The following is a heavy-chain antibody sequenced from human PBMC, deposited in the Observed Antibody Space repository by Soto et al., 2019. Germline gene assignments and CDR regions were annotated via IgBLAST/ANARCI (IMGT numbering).Heavy chain of an antibody. CDR2: IFYSGST. CDR1: GGPISGDYY. J-gene: IGHJ4*02. CDR3: GLEGVVFDSSGYPRRYFDF. Sequence: QVQLQESGPRLVRPSETLSLTCNVSGGPISGDYYWTWIRQPPGKGLEWIGYIFYSGSTSYNPSLKSRVTLSVAPAKKQFSLRPSSVTAADTPVYYCGLEGVVFDSSGYPRRYFDFWGQAILVTVSS. V-gene: IGHV4-30-4*01. D-gene: IGHD3-22*01.